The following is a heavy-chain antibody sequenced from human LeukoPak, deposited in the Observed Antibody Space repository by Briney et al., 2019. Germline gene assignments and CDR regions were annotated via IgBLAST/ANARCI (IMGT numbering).Heavy chain of an antibody. Sequence: GGSLRLPCVASGFTFSDAWMSWVRQAPGKGLEWVGRIKSKIDGGTIDYGAPVKGRFTISRDDSRNTLYLQMNSLKTEDTAVYYCTTRRQDGCWGQGTMVTVSS. J-gene: IGHJ3*01. CDR1: GFTFSDAW. CDR2: IKSKIDGGTI. D-gene: IGHD6-25*01. V-gene: IGHV3-15*01. CDR3: TTRRQDGC.